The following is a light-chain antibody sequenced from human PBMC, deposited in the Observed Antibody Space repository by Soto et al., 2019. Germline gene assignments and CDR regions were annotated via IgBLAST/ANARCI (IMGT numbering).Light chain of an antibody. J-gene: IGKJ4*01. CDR3: HQRSKWPLLT. CDR2: DAS. V-gene: IGKV3-11*01. CDR1: QSVRNY. Sequence: EIVLTQSPATLSLSPWERATLSCRASQSVRNYLAWYQQKPGQAPRLLIYDASNRATGVPARLSGSGSGTDFTLTISSLEPEDFAVYYCHQRSKWPLLTVGGGTKVEIK.